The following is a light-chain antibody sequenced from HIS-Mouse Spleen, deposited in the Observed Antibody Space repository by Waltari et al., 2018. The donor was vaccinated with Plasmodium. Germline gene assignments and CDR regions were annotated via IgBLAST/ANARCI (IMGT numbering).Light chain of an antibody. CDR2: KDT. CDR1: ALPKKY. V-gene: IGLV3-10*01. J-gene: IGLJ3*02. CDR3: YSTDSSGNHRV. Sequence: SYELTQPPSVSVSPGQTARITCSGDALPKKYAYWYQQKSGQAPVLVIYKDTKRPSGIPERFSGPSSGTMATLTISGAQVEDEADYYCYSTDSSGNHRVFGGGTKLTVL.